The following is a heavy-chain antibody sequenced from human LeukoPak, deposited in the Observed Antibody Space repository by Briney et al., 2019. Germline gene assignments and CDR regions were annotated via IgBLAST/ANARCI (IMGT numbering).Heavy chain of an antibody. V-gene: IGHV1-2*02. Sequence: ASVKVSCKASGYIFTGYYIHWVRQAPGQGLEWMGWINPNSGGTNYAQKFQGRVTMTRDTSISTAYMELSRLRSDDTAVYYCARAAVGASNDYWGQGTLVTVSS. CDR1: GYIFTGYY. J-gene: IGHJ4*02. CDR3: ARAAVGASNDY. D-gene: IGHD1-26*01. CDR2: INPNSGGT.